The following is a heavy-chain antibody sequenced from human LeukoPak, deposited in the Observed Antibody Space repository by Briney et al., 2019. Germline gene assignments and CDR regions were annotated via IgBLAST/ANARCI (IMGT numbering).Heavy chain of an antibody. CDR3: ARDPCSSGAYQNVCYFDY. V-gene: IGHV1-18*01. CDR2: ISVYNGNT. D-gene: IGHD2-2*01. CDR1: GYTFTTHS. Sequence: ASVTVSCKASGYTFTTHSISWVRQAPGQGLEWLGWISVYNGNTNYAQRVQGRVTTTADTSTSTVYMELRSLRFDDTAVYYCARDPCSSGAYQNVCYFDYWGQGTLVTVSS. J-gene: IGHJ4*02.